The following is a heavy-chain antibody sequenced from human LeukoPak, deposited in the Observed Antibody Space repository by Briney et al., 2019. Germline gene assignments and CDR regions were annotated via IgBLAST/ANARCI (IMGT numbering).Heavy chain of an antibody. Sequence: GGSLRLSCAASGFTFDDYAMHWVRQAPGKGLEWVSLISGDGGSTYYADSVKGRFTISRDNSKNSLYLQMNSLRTEDTALYYCAKDEWLTKTGRAIDYWGQGTLVTVSS. CDR2: ISGDGGST. J-gene: IGHJ4*02. D-gene: IGHD5-12*01. CDR1: GFTFDDYA. CDR3: AKDEWLTKTGRAIDY. V-gene: IGHV3-43*02.